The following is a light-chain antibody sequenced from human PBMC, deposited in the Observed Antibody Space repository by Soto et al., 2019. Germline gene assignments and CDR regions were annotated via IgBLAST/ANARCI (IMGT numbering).Light chain of an antibody. CDR1: QSISSW. CDR2: KAS. CDR3: QQYNSYPWT. Sequence: DIQMTQSPSTLSASVGDRVTITCRASQSISSWLAWYQQIPGKAPKLLIYKASSLESGVPPRFSGSGSGTEFTLTISSLQPDDCATYYCQQYNSYPWTFGQGTKVEMK. J-gene: IGKJ1*01. V-gene: IGKV1-5*03.